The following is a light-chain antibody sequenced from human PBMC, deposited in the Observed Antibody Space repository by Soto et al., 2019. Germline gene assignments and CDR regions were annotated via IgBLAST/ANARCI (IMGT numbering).Light chain of an antibody. CDR3: QQSYSTLLT. Sequence: DIQMTQSPSSLSASVGDGVTITCQASQSISSYLNWYQQKPGKAPKLLIYAASSLQSGVPSRFSGSGSGTDFTLTISSLQPEDFATYYCQQSYSTLLTFGGGTKVEIK. CDR2: AAS. V-gene: IGKV1-39*01. CDR1: QSISSY. J-gene: IGKJ4*01.